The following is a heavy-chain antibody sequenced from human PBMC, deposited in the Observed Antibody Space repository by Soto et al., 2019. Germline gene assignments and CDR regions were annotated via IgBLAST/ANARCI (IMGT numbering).Heavy chain of an antibody. J-gene: IGHJ4*02. D-gene: IGHD6-19*01. CDR2: VSADSGNT. V-gene: IGHV1-3*01. CDR1: GYTFTTYA. CDR3: ATTGYTSGWADY. Sequence: QVQLVQSGAEVKKPGASVKVSCKASGYTFTTYAIQWVRQASGQRLEWMGWVSADSGNTKYSQQFQGRVTITRDTSASTAYMELSSLTSEDTAVYYGATTGYTSGWADYWGQGTPVTVS.